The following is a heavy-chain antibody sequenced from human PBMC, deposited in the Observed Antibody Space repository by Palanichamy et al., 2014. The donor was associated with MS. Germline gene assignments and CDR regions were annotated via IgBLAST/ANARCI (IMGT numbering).Heavy chain of an antibody. CDR2: IYYSGST. J-gene: IGHJ4*02. CDR1: GGSISSSSYY. V-gene: IGHV4-39*07. D-gene: IGHD3-10*01. Sequence: QLQLQESGPGLVKPSETLSLTCTVSGGSISSSSYYWGWIRQPPGKGLEWIGSIYYSGSTYYNPSLKSRVTISVDTSKNQFSLKLSSVTAADTAVYYCARADGSGPAGDYWGQGTLVTVSS. CDR3: ARADGSGPAGDY.